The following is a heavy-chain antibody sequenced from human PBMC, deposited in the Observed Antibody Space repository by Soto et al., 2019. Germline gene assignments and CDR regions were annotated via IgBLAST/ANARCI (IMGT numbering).Heavy chain of an antibody. V-gene: IGHV4-31*03. CDR3: ARSLAVAASPYFDY. Sequence: SETLSLTCTVSGGSISSGGYYWSWIRQHPGKGLEWIGYIYYSGSTYYNPSLKSRVTISVDTSKNQFSLKLSSVTAADTAVYYCARSLAVAASPYFDYWGQGTLVTVSS. CDR1: GGSISSGGYY. CDR2: IYYSGST. D-gene: IGHD6-19*01. J-gene: IGHJ4*02.